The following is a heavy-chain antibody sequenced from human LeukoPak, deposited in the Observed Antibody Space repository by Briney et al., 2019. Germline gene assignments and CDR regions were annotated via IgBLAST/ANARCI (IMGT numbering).Heavy chain of an antibody. V-gene: IGHV3-66*01. CDR3: ARVTSVTYGSGNYYQENTDY. J-gene: IGHJ4*02. D-gene: IGHD3-10*01. CDR1: GFTVSSYH. CDR2: TYDGGTT. Sequence: PGGSLRLSCAASGFTVSSYHLSWVRQAPGKGLEWVSVTYDGGTTYYADSVKGRFTISRDTSKNTLYLQVNSLRAEDTAVYYCARVTSVTYGSGNYYQENTDYWGQGTLVTVSS.